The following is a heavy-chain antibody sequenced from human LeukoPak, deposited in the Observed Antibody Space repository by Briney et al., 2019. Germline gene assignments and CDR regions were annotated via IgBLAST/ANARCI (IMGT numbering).Heavy chain of an antibody. V-gene: IGHV1-18*01. CDR2: ISAYNGNT. D-gene: IGHD1-14*01. Sequence: ASVKVSCKASGYTFTSYGISWVRQAPGQGLEWMGWISAYNGNTNYAQKLQGRVTMTTDTSTSTAYMELRSLRSDDTAVYYCARGTLTGIRYYYYGMDVWGQGTTATVSS. CDR3: ARGTLTGIRYYYYGMDV. CDR1: GYTFTSYG. J-gene: IGHJ6*02.